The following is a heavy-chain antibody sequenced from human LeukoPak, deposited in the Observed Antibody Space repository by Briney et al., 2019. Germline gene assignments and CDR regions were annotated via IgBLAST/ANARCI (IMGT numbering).Heavy chain of an antibody. J-gene: IGHJ4*02. CDR2: IYYSGST. D-gene: IGHD2-21*02. CDR3: ARDRGGYCGGDCYSVFDY. V-gene: IGHV4-59*01. CDR1: GGSISSYY. Sequence: SETLSLTCTVSGGSISSYYWSWIRQPPGKGLEWIGYIYYSGSTNYNPSLKSRVTISVDTSKNQFSLKLNSVTAADTAVYYCARDRGGYCGGDCYSVFDYWGQGTLATVSS.